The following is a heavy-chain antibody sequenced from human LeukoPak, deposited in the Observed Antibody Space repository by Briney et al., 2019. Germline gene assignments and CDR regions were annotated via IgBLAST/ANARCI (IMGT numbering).Heavy chain of an antibody. D-gene: IGHD3-3*01. CDR3: ARVRRDFWSGYHVDY. Sequence: SETLSLTCAVYGGSFSGYYWSWIRQPPGKGLEWIGEINHSGSTNYNPSFKSRVTISVDTSKNQFSLKLSSVTAADTAVYHCARVRRDFWSGYHVDYWGQGTLVTVSS. V-gene: IGHV4-34*01. CDR2: INHSGST. CDR1: GGSFSGYY. J-gene: IGHJ4*02.